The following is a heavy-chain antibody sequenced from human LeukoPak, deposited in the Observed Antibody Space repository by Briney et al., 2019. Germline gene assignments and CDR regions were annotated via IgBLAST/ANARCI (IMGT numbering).Heavy chain of an antibody. CDR1: GFTVSSNY. CDR3: ARTTINYYYYYMDV. V-gene: IGHV3-53*01. D-gene: IGHD5-12*01. J-gene: IGHJ6*03. CDR2: IYSGGST. Sequence: GGPLRLSCAASGFTVSSNYMSWVRQAPGKGLEWVSVIYSGGSTYYADSVKGRFTISRDNSKNTLYLQMNSLRAEDTAVYYCARTTINYYYYYMDVWGKGTTVTVSS.